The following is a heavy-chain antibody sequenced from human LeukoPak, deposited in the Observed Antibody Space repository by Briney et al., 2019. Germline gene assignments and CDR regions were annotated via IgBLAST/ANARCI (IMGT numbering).Heavy chain of an antibody. CDR3: VRRGYSYGELFDY. V-gene: IGHV5-51*01. J-gene: IGHJ4*02. CDR2: IYPGDSDT. D-gene: IGHD5-18*01. CDR1: GYSFTSYW. Sequence: GESLKISCKGSGYSFTSYWIGWVRQMPGKGLECMGIIYPGDSDTRYSPSFQGQVTISADKSISTAYLQWSSLKASDTAMYYCVRRGYSYGELFDYWGQGTLVTVSS.